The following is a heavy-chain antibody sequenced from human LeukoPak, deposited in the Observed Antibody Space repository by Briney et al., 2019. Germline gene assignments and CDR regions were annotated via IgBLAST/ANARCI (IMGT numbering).Heavy chain of an antibody. Sequence: PGGSLRLSCAASGFTFSSYWMSWVRQAPGKGLEWVANIKQDGSEKYYVDSVKGRFTISRDNAKNSLYLQVNSLRAEDTAVYYCASAVGGGYYYYYYMDVWGKGTTVTVSS. D-gene: IGHD1-26*01. V-gene: IGHV3-7*01. CDR2: IKQDGSEK. J-gene: IGHJ6*03. CDR3: ASAVGGGYYYYYYMDV. CDR1: GFTFSSYW.